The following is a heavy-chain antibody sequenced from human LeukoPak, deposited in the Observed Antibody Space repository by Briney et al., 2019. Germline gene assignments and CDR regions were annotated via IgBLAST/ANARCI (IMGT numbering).Heavy chain of an antibody. Sequence: SETLSLTCAVYGGSFSGYYWSWIRQPPGKGLEWIGEINHSGSTNYNPSLKSRVTISVDTSKNQFSLKLSSVTAADTAVYYCARESYYDSSGVSYYFDYWGQGTLVTVSS. CDR1: GGSFSGYY. J-gene: IGHJ4*02. D-gene: IGHD3-22*01. CDR3: ARESYYDSSGVSYYFDY. CDR2: INHSGST. V-gene: IGHV4-34*01.